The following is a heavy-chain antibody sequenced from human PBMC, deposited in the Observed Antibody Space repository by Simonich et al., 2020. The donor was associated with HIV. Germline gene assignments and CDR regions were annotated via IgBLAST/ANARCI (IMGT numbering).Heavy chain of an antibody. V-gene: IGHV3-30*04. D-gene: IGHD3-16*01. CDR3: ASGGSISSVWADDY. Sequence: QVQLVESGGGVVQPGRSLRLSCAASDFTFSSYAMTWFRPAPGKGLVWVAVISLDGSNKYYADSVKGRFTISRDNSKNTLYLKMNSLRAEDTAVYYCASGGSISSVWADDYWGQGTLVTVSS. J-gene: IGHJ4*02. CDR2: ISLDGSNK. CDR1: DFTFSSYA.